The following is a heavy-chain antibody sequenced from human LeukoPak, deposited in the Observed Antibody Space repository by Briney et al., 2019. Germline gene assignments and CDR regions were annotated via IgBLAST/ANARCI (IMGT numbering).Heavy chain of an antibody. D-gene: IGHD2/OR15-2a*01. V-gene: IGHV3-21*06. CDR2: ISSSSSYI. CDR3: TSFFETN. CDR1: GFTFSSYS. J-gene: IGHJ4*02. Sequence: GGSLRLSCAASGFTFSSYSMKWVRQAPGKGLEWVSSISSSSSYIDYVDSVKGRFTISRDNAKNSLYLQMNSLRAEDTAVYYCTSFFETNWGQGTLVTVSS.